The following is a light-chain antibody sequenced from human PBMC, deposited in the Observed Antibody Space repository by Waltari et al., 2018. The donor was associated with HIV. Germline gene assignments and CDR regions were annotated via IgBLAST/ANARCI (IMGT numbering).Light chain of an antibody. CDR3: QQSDSYPLT. J-gene: IGKJ5*01. V-gene: IGKV1-9*01. Sequence: DIQLTQSPSFLSASVGDRVSITCRASRDVSNFLAWYQKKPGTAPKLLIYGASTLQSRVPSRFGGSGSGAQFTLTINSLQPDDFATYYCQQSDSYPLTFGQGTRL. CDR1: RDVSNF. CDR2: GAS.